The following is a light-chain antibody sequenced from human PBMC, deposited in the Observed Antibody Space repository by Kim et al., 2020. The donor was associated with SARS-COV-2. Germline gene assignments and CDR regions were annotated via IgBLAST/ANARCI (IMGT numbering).Light chain of an antibody. V-gene: IGLV3-21*04. Sequence: APGKTARITCGGNNIGSKSVNWYQQKPGQAPVLVIYYDSDRPSGIPERFSGSNSGNTATRTISRVEAGDEADYYCQVWDSSSDHVVFGGGTQLTVL. J-gene: IGLJ2*01. CDR1: NIGSKS. CDR3: QVWDSSSDHVV. CDR2: YDS.